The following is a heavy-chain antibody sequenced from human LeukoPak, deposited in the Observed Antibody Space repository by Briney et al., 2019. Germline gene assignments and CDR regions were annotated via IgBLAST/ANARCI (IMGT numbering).Heavy chain of an antibody. Sequence: ASVKVSCKASGYTFTSYGISWVRQAPGQGLEWMGWISAYNGNTNYAQKLQGRVTMTTDTSTSTAYMELRSLRSDDTAVYYCARDRRAYGYSGSYYDYWGQGTLVTVSS. CDR3: ARDRRAYGYSGSYYDY. CDR1: GYTFTSYG. CDR2: ISAYNGNT. V-gene: IGHV1-18*01. D-gene: IGHD1-26*01. J-gene: IGHJ4*02.